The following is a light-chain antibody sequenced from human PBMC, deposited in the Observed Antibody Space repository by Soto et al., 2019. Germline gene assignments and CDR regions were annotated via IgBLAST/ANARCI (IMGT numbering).Light chain of an antibody. Sequence: QSVLTQPPSASGSPGQSVTISCTGTSSDVGAYNYVSWYQQHPGRAPKLMIYEVIKRPSGVPDRFSGSKSGNTAFLTVSGLQAEDEADYYCSSYAGSNNYVFGTGTKLTVL. CDR1: SSDVGAYNY. V-gene: IGLV2-8*01. CDR2: EVI. CDR3: SSYAGSNNYV. J-gene: IGLJ1*01.